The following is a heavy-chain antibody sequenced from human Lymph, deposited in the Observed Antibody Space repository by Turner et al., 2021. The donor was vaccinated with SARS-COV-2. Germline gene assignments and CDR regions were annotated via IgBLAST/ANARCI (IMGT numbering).Heavy chain of an antibody. J-gene: IGHJ4*02. D-gene: IGHD4-17*01. CDR1: GFTFSTYS. V-gene: IGHV3-21*01. CDR3: ARDIPTTADYFDY. CDR2: ISSSISYI. Sequence: EVQLVESGGGLVKHGGSLRLSCAASGFTFSTYSMNWVRQAPGKGLEWISSISSSISYIYYADSVKGRFTISRDDAKNSLYLQMNSLRAEDTAVYYCARDIPTTADYFDYWGQGTLVTVSS.